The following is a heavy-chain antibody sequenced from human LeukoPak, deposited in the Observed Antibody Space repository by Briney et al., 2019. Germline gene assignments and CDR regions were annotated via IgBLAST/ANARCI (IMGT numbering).Heavy chain of an antibody. V-gene: IGHV5-51*01. CDR1: GYKFASYW. J-gene: IGHJ4*02. CDR3: ARQCYYDSSGYTFDY. D-gene: IGHD3-22*01. Sequence: GESLKISCKGSGYKFASYWIGWVRQMPGKGLEWMGIIYPGDSDTRYSPSFQGQVTISADKSISTAYLQWSSLRASDTAMYYCARQCYYDSSGYTFDYWGQGTLVTVSS. CDR2: IYPGDSDT.